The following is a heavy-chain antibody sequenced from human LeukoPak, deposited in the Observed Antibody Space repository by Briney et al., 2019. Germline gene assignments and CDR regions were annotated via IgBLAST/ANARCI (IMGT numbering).Heavy chain of an antibody. CDR3: ARDRSSGNRGGWFDP. CDR1: GYTFTSYG. V-gene: IGHV1-2*02. Sequence: RASVKVSCKASGYTFTSYGISWVRQAPGQGLEWMGWINPNSGGTNYAQKFQGRVTMTRDTSISTAYMELSRLRSDDTAVYYCARDRSSGNRGGWFDPWGQGTLVTVSS. CDR2: INPNSGGT. D-gene: IGHD4-23*01. J-gene: IGHJ5*02.